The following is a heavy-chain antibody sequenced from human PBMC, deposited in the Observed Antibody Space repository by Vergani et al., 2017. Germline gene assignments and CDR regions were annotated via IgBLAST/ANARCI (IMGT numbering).Heavy chain of an antibody. D-gene: IGHD6-25*01. V-gene: IGHV3-21*04. J-gene: IGHJ6*02. CDR2: ISSSSSYI. CDR1: GFTFSIYS. CDR3: ASASRYYYYGIDV. Sequence: EVQLVESGGGLVKPGGSLRLSCAASGFTFSIYSMNWVRQAPGKGLEWVSSISSSSSYIYYADSVKGRFTISRDNAKNSLYLQMNSLRAEDTAVYYCASASRYYYYGIDVWGQGTKVTVSS.